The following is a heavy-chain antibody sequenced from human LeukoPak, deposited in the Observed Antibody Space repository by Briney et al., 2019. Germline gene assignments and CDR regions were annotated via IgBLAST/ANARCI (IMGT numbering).Heavy chain of an antibody. Sequence: SETLSLTCTVSGDSISRSTYYWAWIRQPPGKGLEWIGSVYYGRSPYFNPSLGSRATISVDTSKNHFSLKMSSVTAADTAVYYCARSSGTGTFSYWGQGTLVTVSS. CDR2: VYYGRSP. CDR1: GDSISRSTYY. V-gene: IGHV4-39*02. D-gene: IGHD6-25*01. J-gene: IGHJ4*02. CDR3: ARSSGTGTFSY.